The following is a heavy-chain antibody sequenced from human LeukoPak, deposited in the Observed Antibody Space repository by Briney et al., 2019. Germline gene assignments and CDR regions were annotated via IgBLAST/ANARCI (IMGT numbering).Heavy chain of an antibody. V-gene: IGHV3-23*01. CDR2: FDGNGPNT. Sequence: GGSLRLSCAASGFTFSSFAMTWVRQAPGKGLEWVSGFDGNGPNTYYADSVKGRWAISRDNSRNTLYLEMNSPRPEDTAIYYCAKPRTTGLGWAQFDYWGQGSLVTVSS. CDR3: AKPRTTGLGWAQFDY. D-gene: IGHD2-8*02. CDR1: GFTFSSFA. J-gene: IGHJ4*02.